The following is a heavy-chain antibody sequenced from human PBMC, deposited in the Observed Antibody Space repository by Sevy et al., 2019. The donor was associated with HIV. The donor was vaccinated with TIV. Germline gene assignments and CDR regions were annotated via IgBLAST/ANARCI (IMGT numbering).Heavy chain of an antibody. CDR3: TREWTVGATTPRGDLGY. CDR2: IRSKAYGGTT. CDR1: GFTFGDYA. D-gene: IGHD1-26*01. V-gene: IGHV3-49*04. J-gene: IGHJ4*02. Sequence: SLRLSCTASGFTFGDYAMSWVRQAPGKGLEWVGFIRSKAYGGTTEYAASVKGRFTISRDDSKSIAYLQMNSLKTEDTAVYYCTREWTVGATTPRGDLGYWGQGTLVTVSS.